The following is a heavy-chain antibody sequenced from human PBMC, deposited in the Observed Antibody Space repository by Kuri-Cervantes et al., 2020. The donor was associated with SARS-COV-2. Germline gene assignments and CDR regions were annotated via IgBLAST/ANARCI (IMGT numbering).Heavy chain of an antibody. CDR1: GFTVSSNE. D-gene: IGHD5-18*01. Sequence: GGSLRLSCAASGFTVSSNEMSWVRQAPGKGLEWVSSISGGSTYYADSRKGRVTISRDNSKNSLYLQMNSLRAEDTAVYYCANDGGDTVLLFDYWGQGTLVTVSS. V-gene: IGHV3-38-3*01. J-gene: IGHJ4*02. CDR2: ISGGST. CDR3: ANDGGDTVLLFDY.